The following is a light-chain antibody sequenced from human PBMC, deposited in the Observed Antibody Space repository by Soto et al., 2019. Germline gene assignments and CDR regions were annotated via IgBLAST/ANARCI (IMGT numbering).Light chain of an antibody. J-gene: IGLJ3*02. CDR1: SSDVGSYNL. CDR2: EGT. V-gene: IGLV2-23*01. Sequence: QYVLTQPASVSGSPGQSITISCTGTSSDVGSYNLVSWYQQYPGEDPKLLIYEGTKRPSGVSDRFSGSNSGNTASLTISGLQAEDEADYYCCAYGGSSIYWVFGEGTKLTVL. CDR3: CAYGGSSIYWV.